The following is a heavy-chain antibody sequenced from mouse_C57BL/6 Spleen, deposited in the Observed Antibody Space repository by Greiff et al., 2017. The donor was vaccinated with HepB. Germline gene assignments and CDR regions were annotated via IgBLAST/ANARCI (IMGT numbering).Heavy chain of an antibody. CDR1: GYTFTSYW. CDR3: ARSDGNYLYYAMDY. D-gene: IGHD2-1*01. Sequence: QVQLQQPGAEPVRPGSSVKLSCKASGYTFTSYWMHWVKQRPIQGLEWIGNIDPSDSETHYNQKFKDKATLTVDKSSSTAYMQLSSLTSEDSAVYYCARSDGNYLYYAMDYWGQGTSVTVSS. CDR2: IDPSDSET. V-gene: IGHV1-52*01. J-gene: IGHJ4*01.